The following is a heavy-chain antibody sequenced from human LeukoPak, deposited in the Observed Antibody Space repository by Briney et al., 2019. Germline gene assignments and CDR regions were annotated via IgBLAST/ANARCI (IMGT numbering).Heavy chain of an antibody. V-gene: IGHV3-23*01. D-gene: IGHD1-26*01. CDR3: AKIAETSGIYGQGYDY. J-gene: IGHJ4*02. Sequence: PGGSLRLSRAASGFSFKTYGMSWVRQAPGKRLEWVSGISGSGDNTHNADFVKGRFTISRDNSKNTLYLQMNSLRAEDTAVYYCAKIAETSGIYGQGYDYWGQGTLVTVSS. CDR2: ISGSGDNT. CDR1: GFSFKTYG.